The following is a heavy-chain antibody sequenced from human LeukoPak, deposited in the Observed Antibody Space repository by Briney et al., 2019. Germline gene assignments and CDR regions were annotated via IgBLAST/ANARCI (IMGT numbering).Heavy chain of an antibody. Sequence: GGSLRLSCAASGFTVSSNYMSWVRQAPGKGLEWVSVIYSGGSTYYADSVKGRFTISRDNSKNTLYLQMNSLRAEDTAVYYCARDAVGVWGSYPHWGQGTLVTVSS. CDR1: GFTVSSNY. V-gene: IGHV3-66*01. CDR3: ARDAVGVWGSYPH. D-gene: IGHD3-16*02. J-gene: IGHJ4*02. CDR2: IYSGGST.